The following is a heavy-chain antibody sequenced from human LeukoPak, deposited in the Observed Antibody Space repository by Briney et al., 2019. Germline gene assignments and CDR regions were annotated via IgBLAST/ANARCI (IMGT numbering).Heavy chain of an antibody. CDR3: ARTLTVLRFLEWSDQGMDV. CDR2: ISSNGGYI. J-gene: IGHJ6*02. Sequence: KPGGSLRLSCAASGFSFSRYTMDWVRQAPGKGLEWVSSISSNGGYIYYADSVKGRFTISRDNAKNSLYLQMNSLRAEDTAVYYCARTLTVLRFLEWSDQGMDVWGQGTTVTVSS. V-gene: IGHV3-21*01. CDR1: GFSFSRYT. D-gene: IGHD3-3*01.